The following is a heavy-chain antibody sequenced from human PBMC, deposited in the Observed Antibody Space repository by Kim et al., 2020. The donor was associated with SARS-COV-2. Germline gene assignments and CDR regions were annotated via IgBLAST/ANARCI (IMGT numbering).Heavy chain of an antibody. V-gene: IGHV3-9*01. D-gene: IGHD4-17*01. CDR1: GFTFDDYA. CDR3: AKAPYGDAALGY. Sequence: GGSLRLFCAASGFTFDDYAMHWVRQAPGKGLEWVSGISWNSGSIGYADSVKGRFTISRDNAKNSLYLQMNSLRAEDTALYYCAKAPYGDAALGYWGQGTLVTVSS. CDR2: ISWNSGSI. J-gene: IGHJ4*02.